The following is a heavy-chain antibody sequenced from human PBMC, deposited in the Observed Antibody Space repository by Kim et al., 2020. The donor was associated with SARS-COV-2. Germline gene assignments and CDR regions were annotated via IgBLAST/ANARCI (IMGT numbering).Heavy chain of an antibody. J-gene: IGHJ4*02. CDR1: GGSISSSNW. Sequence: SETLSLTCAVSGGSISSSNWWSWVRQPPGKGLEWIGEIYHSGSTNYNPSLKSRVTISVDKSKNQFSLKLSSVTAADTAVYYCARRWIVVVINLSYFDYWGQGTLVTVSS. V-gene: IGHV4-4*02. CDR3: ARRWIVVVINLSYFDY. D-gene: IGHD3-22*01. CDR2: IYHSGST.